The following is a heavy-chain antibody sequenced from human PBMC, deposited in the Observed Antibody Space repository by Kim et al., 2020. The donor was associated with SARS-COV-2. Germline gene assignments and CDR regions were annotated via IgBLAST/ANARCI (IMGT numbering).Heavy chain of an antibody. Sequence: GRFTISRDKSKNTLYRQMNSLRAEDTAVYYCAKDPALRYFDWLPHWYFDLWGRGTLVTVSS. V-gene: IGHV3-23*01. CDR3: AKDPALRYFDWLPHWYFDL. J-gene: IGHJ2*01. D-gene: IGHD3-9*01.